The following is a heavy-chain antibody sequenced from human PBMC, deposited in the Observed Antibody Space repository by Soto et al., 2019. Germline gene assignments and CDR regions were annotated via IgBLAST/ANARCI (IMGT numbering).Heavy chain of an antibody. J-gene: IGHJ4*02. D-gene: IGHD1-26*01. CDR1: GFTFSSYA. V-gene: IGHV3-23*01. Sequence: EVQLLESGGGLVQPGGSLRLSCAASGFTFSSYAMRWVRQAPGKGLEWVSAISGSGDSTYYADSVKGRFTISRDNSKNTLYLQMHSLRAEHTAVYYCARRGSGNYYDYWGQGTLVTVSS. CDR3: ARRGSGNYYDY. CDR2: ISGSGDST.